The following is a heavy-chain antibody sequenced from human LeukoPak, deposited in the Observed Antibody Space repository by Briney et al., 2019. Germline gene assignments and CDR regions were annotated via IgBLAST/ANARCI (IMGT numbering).Heavy chain of an antibody. J-gene: IGHJ4*02. V-gene: IGHV4-61*08. CDR3: ARENPSGYYNRPIDY. D-gene: IGHD3-22*01. CDR2: IYYSGSI. CDR1: GGSISSGDYY. Sequence: SETLSLTCTVSGGSISSGDYYWSWIRQPPGKGLEWIGDIYYSGSIKYNPSLKSRVTMSVDTSKNQFSLKLSSVTAADTAIYYCARENPSGYYNRPIDYWGQGTLVTVSS.